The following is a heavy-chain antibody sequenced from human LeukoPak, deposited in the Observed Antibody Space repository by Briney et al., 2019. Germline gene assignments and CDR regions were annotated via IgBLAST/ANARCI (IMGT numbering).Heavy chain of an antibody. CDR1: GYTFTSYD. D-gene: IGHD6-19*01. CDR3: ARVEGDGIAVAGTGGWYYYYYGMDV. J-gene: IGHJ6*02. Sequence: ASVKVSCKASGYTFTSYDINWVRQATRQGLEWMGWMNPNSGNTGYAQKFQGRVTMTRNTSISTAYMELSSLRSEDTAVYYCARVEGDGIAVAGTGGWYYYYYGMDVWAKGPRSPSP. V-gene: IGHV1-8*01. CDR2: MNPNSGNT.